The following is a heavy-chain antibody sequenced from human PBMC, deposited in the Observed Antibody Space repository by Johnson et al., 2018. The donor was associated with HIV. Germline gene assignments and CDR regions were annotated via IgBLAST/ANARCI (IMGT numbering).Heavy chain of an antibody. CDR1: GFTFSSYA. D-gene: IGHD2-15*01. CDR2: ISYDGSNK. V-gene: IGHV3-30-3*01. J-gene: IGHJ3*02. CDR3: ARVWVVEVARGAFDI. Sequence: QVHLVESGGGLVQPGGSLRLSCAASGFTFSSYAMHWVRQAPGKGLEWVAVISYDGSNKYYADSVKGRFTISRDNSKNTLYLQMNSLRGEDTAVYYWARVWVVEVARGAFDIWGQGTMVTVSS.